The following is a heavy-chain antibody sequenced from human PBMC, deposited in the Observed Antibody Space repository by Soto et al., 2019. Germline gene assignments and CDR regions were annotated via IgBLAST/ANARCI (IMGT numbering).Heavy chain of an antibody. CDR3: ARVLTGSRAFDF. V-gene: IGHV4-39*01. CDR1: DGSVSIPTYY. Sequence: LXLTCTVSDGSVSIPTYYWGWVRQPPGKGLQWIWNVYYSGSTFYNPSLKSRVTVSIDTSKNQFSLSLGALTASDTAVYYCARVLTGSRAFDFWGQRALVTVSS. J-gene: IGHJ4*02. CDR2: VYYSGST. D-gene: IGHD7-27*01.